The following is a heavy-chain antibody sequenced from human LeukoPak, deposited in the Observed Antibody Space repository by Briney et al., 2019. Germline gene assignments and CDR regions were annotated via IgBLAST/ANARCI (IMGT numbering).Heavy chain of an antibody. CDR3: ARQTCSSTSCYMGLDFDY. CDR2: IHYSGST. D-gene: IGHD2-2*02. J-gene: IGHJ4*02. CDR1: GGSISSSSYY. Sequence: SETLSLTCTVSGGSISSSSYYWGWIRQPPGKGLEWIGSIHYSGSTYYNPSLKSRVTISVDTSKNQFSLKLSSVTAADTAVYYCARQTCSSTSCYMGLDFDYWGQGTLVTVSS. V-gene: IGHV4-39*01.